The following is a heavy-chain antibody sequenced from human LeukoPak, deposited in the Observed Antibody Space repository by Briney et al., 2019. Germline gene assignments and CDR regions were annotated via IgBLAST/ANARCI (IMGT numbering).Heavy chain of an antibody. CDR3: ARGLRYCSGGSCRGYFDY. CDR1: GGSISSYY. J-gene: IGHJ4*02. D-gene: IGHD2-15*01. CDR2: IYYSGST. V-gene: IGHV4-59*01. Sequence: NPSETLSLTCTVSGGSISSYYWSWIRQPPGKGLEWIGYIYYSGSTNYNPSLKSRVTISVDTSKNQFSLKLSSVTAADTAVYYCARGLRYCSGGSCRGYFDYWGQGTLVTVSS.